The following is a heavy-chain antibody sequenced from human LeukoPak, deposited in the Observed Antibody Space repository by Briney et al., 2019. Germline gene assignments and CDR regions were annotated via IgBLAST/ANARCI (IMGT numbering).Heavy chain of an antibody. CDR2: IYYIGST. CDR1: GGSITSNY. V-gene: IGHV4-59*12. Sequence: PSETLSLTCSVSGGSITSNYWSWIRQPPGKGLEWIGYIYYIGSTNYNPSLKSRVTISVDTSKNQFSLKLSSVTAADTAVYYCARGITMVRGVMTVDWFDPWGQGSLVTVSS. J-gene: IGHJ5*02. CDR3: ARGITMVRGVMTVDWFDP. D-gene: IGHD3-10*01.